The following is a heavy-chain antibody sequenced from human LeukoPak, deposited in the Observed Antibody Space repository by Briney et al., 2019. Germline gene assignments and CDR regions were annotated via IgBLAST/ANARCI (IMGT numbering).Heavy chain of an antibody. CDR3: ARVYGDYVAHYYYYGMDV. Sequence: ASVKVSCKASGYTFTSYGISWVRQAPGQGLEWMGWISAYNGNTNYAQKLQGRVTMTTDTSTSTAYIELRSLRSDDTAVYYCARVYGDYVAHYYYYGMDVWGQGTTVTVSS. CDR1: GYTFTSYG. D-gene: IGHD4-17*01. CDR2: ISAYNGNT. J-gene: IGHJ6*02. V-gene: IGHV1-18*01.